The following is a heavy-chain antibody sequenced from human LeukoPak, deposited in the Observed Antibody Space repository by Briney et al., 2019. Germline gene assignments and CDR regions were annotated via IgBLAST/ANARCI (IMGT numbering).Heavy chain of an antibody. CDR3: ARGYYYYGMDV. J-gene: IGHJ6*02. V-gene: IGHV3-33*01. CDR2: IWYDGSNK. Sequence: GGSLRLSCAASGFTFSSYGMHWVRQAPGKGLEWVAVIWYDGSNKYYADSVKGRFTISRDNSKNTLYLQMNSLRAEDTAVYYCARGYYYYGMDVWGQGTTVTVSS. CDR1: GFTFSSYG.